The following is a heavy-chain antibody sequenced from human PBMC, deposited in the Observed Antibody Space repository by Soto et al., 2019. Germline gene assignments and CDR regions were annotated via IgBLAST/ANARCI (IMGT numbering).Heavy chain of an antibody. J-gene: IGHJ4*02. CDR2: INPSGGST. Sequence: ASVKVSCKASGYTFTSYYMHWVRQAPGQGLEWMGIINPSGGSTGYAQKFQGRVTMTRDTSTSTVYMELSSLRSEDTAVDYCARDSISGSYFDYWGQGTLVTAPQ. CDR3: ARDSISGSYFDY. CDR1: GYTFTSYY. D-gene: IGHD3-10*01. V-gene: IGHV1-46*03.